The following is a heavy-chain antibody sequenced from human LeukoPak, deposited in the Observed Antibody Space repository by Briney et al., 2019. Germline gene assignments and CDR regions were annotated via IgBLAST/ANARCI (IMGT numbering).Heavy chain of an antibody. V-gene: IGHV1-8*03. CDR1: GYSFTSYD. CDR2: MSPNSGHT. Sequence: ASVKVSCKASGYSFTSYDINWVRQAPGQGLEWMGWMSPNSGHTGYAQKFQGRVTITRNTSIRTAYMELSSLGSEDTAVYYCAKKAKVADRLDWFDSWGQGTLVTVSS. CDR3: AKKAKVADRLDWFDS. D-gene: IGHD6-6*01. J-gene: IGHJ5*01.